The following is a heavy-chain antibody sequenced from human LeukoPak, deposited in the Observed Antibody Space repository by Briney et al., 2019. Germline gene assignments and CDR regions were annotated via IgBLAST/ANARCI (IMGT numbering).Heavy chain of an antibody. D-gene: IGHD5-12*01. CDR1: GGSISSSSYY. Sequence: PSETLSLTCTVSGGSISSSSYYWGWIRQPPGKGLEWIGSIYYSGSTYYNPSLKSRVTISVDTSKNQFSLKLSSVPAADTAVYYCATWGVATNYFDYWGQGTLVTVSS. V-gene: IGHV4-39*01. J-gene: IGHJ4*02. CDR3: ATWGVATNYFDY. CDR2: IYYSGST.